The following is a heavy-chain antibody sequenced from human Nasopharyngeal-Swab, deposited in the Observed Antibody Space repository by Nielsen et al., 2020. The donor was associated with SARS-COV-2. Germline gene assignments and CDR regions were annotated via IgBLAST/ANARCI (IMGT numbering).Heavy chain of an antibody. J-gene: IGHJ2*01. CDR3: ARGGNYGLYSVYDPMATTYWYFDL. CDR2: IYYSGST. Sequence: IRQPPGKGLEWIGDIYYSGSTNYNPSLKSRVTISVDTSKNQFSLKLSSVTAADTAVYYCARGGNYGLYSVYDPMATTYWYFDLWGRGTLVTVSS. V-gene: IGHV4-59*01. D-gene: IGHD5/OR15-5a*01.